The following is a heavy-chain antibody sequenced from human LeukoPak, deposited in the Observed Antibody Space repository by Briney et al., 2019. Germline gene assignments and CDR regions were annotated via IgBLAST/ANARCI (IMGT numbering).Heavy chain of an antibody. J-gene: IGHJ4*02. V-gene: IGHV3-23*01. Sequence: GGSLRLSCAASGFTFSSYGMSWVRQAPGKGLEWVSAISGSGGSTYYADSVKGRFTICRDNSKNTLYLQMNSLRAEDTTVYYCAKGDYDSSGYYYLLAYWGQGTLVTVSS. CDR1: GFTFSSYG. CDR3: AKGDYDSSGYYYLLAY. CDR2: ISGSGGST. D-gene: IGHD3-22*01.